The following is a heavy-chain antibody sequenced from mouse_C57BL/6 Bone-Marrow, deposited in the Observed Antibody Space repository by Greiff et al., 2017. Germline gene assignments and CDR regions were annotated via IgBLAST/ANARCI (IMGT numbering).Heavy chain of an antibody. CDR1: GYTFTSYW. J-gene: IGHJ4*01. CDR2: IDPSDSYT. Sequence: VQLQQPGAELVKPGASVKLSCKASGYTFTSYWMQWVKQRPGQGLEWIGEIDPSDSYTNYNQKFKGKATLTVDTSSSTAYMQLSSLTSEDSAVYYCATCVAMDYWGQGTSVTVSS. V-gene: IGHV1-50*01. CDR3: ATCVAMDY.